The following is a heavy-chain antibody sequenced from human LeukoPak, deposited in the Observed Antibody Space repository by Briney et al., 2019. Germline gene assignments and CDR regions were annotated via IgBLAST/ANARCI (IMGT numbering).Heavy chain of an antibody. J-gene: IGHJ4*02. CDR2: ISYDGSNK. CDR3: AKDLSLEMDYYFDY. D-gene: IGHD5-24*01. CDR1: GFTFSSYG. V-gene: IGHV3-30*18. Sequence: GGSLRLSCAGSGFTFSSYGMHWVRQAPGKGLEWVAVISYDGSNKYYADSVKGRFTISRDNSKNTLYLQMNSLRAEDTAVYYCAKDLSLEMDYYFDYWGQGTLVTVSS.